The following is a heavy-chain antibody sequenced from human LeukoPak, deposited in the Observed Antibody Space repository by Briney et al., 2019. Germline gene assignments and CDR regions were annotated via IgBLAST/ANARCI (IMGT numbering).Heavy chain of an antibody. V-gene: IGHV1-18*01. CDR2: ISAYNGDT. D-gene: IGHD6-19*01. CDR3: ARVFHRVVGNDY. CDR1: GYTFTSYG. Sequence: AASVKVSCKASGYTFTSYGISWVRQAPGQGLEWMGWISAYNGDTNYAQNLQGRVTMTTDTSTSTVYMELRSLRSDDTAAYYCARVFHRVVGNDYWGQGTLVIVSS. J-gene: IGHJ4*02.